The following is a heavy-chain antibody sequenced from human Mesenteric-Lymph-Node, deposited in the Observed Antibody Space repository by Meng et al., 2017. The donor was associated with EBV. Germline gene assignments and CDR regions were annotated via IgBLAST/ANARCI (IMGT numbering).Heavy chain of an antibody. CDR2: IYYSWCT. Sequence: GQLLESRPGPGKPSDTLSLTGTGCAGSGRSSSYYCSWFRQPPGKGLEYIGYIYYSWCTNYNPSLKSRVTISMDTSKNQVSLKLSSVSAADTAVYYCASVDLSSGGSCLDPWGQGTLVTVSS. J-gene: IGHJ5*02. V-gene: IGHV4-61*01. D-gene: IGHD2-15*01. CDR1: AGSGRSSSYY. CDR3: ASVDLSSGGSCLDP.